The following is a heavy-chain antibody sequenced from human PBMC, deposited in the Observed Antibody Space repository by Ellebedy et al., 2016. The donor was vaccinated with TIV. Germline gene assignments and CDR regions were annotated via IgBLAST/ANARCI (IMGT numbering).Heavy chain of an antibody. CDR3: AKSRAGDLFDS. Sequence: GESLKISCETSGFNFSTYGMNWVRQAPGKGLEWVSTISQSPGITYYARSGKGRFTVSRDNSKNTVSLQMDSLRAEDTAIYYCAKSRAGDLFDSWGQGTLVTVSS. CDR1: GFNFSTYG. V-gene: IGHV3-23*01. CDR2: ISQSPGIT. D-gene: IGHD3-16*01. J-gene: IGHJ4*02.